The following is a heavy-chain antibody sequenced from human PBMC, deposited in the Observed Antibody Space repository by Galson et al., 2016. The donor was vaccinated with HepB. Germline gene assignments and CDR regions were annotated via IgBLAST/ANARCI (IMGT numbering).Heavy chain of an antibody. CDR3: AKRHEYCPPVGCSVDD. J-gene: IGHJ4*02. Sequence: SLRLSCAASGFPFNNRSMHWVRQAPGKGLEWVAADSVHGGRKFYADSVKGRFTISRDNSNNMLFLQMKSLRADDTAVYYCAKRHEYCPPVGCSVDDWGQGTLVSVSS. CDR2: DSVHGGRK. V-gene: IGHV3-30*18. D-gene: IGHD2/OR15-2a*01. CDR1: GFPFNNRS.